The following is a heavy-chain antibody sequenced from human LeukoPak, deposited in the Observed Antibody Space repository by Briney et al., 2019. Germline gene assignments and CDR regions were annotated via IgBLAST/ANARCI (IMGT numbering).Heavy chain of an antibody. Sequence: GASVKVSCKASGYTFTGYYMHWVRQAPGQGLEWMGWINPNSGGTNYAQKFQGRITMTRDMSISTIYMELTRLRSDDTALYYCARWDGYSSGPDYWGQGTLVTVSS. CDR3: ARWDGYSSGPDY. V-gene: IGHV1-2*02. J-gene: IGHJ4*02. CDR2: INPNSGGT. CDR1: GYTFTGYY. D-gene: IGHD6-25*01.